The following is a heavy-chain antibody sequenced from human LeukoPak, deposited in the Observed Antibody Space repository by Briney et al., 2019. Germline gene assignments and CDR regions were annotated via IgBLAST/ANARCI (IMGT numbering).Heavy chain of an antibody. J-gene: IGHJ3*02. CDR2: ISGSSSSI. CDR1: GFTFSTDN. V-gene: IGHV3-48*01. Sequence: GGSLRLSCAASGFTFSTDNMNWVRQAPGEGREWVSYISGSSSSIYYADSVKGRFTISRDNAKNSLYLQMKSLRAEDTALYYCARVPGCSRTSCYWGAFAIWAQGTMVPVSS. CDR3: ARVPGCSRTSCYWGAFAI. D-gene: IGHD2-2*01.